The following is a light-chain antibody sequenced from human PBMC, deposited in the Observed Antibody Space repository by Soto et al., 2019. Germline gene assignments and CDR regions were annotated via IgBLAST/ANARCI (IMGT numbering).Light chain of an antibody. CDR2: EGS. V-gene: IGLV2-23*01. CDR1: SSDVGSYNL. J-gene: IGLJ1*01. Sequence: LTQPASVSGSPGQSITISCTGTSSDVGSYNLVSWYQQHPGKAPKLMIYEGSKRPSGVSNRFSGSKSGNTASLTISGLQAEDEADYYCYSYAGSSTYVFGTGTKVTAL. CDR3: YSYAGSSTYV.